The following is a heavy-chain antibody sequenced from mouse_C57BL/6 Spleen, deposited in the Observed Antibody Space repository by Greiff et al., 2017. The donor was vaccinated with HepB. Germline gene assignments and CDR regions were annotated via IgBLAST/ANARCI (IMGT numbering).Heavy chain of an antibody. V-gene: IGHV1-5*01. J-gene: IGHJ4*01. D-gene: IGHD2-4*01. CDR1: GYTFTSYW. CDR3: TGSLYYDYAHYYAMDY. Sequence: EVKLQQSGTVLARPGASVKMSCKTSGYTFTSYWMHWVKQRPGQGLEWIGAIDPGNSDTSYNQKFKGKAKLTAVTSSSTAYVELSSLTYEDSAIYYCTGSLYYDYAHYYAMDYWGQGTSVTVSS. CDR2: IDPGNSDT.